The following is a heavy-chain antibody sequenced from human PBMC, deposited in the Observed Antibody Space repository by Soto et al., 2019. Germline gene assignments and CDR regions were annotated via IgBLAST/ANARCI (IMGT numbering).Heavy chain of an antibody. CDR1: GFSLSNARMG. J-gene: IGHJ6*02. V-gene: IGHV2-26*01. Sequence: QVTLKESGPVLVKPTETLTLTCTVSGFSLSNARMGVSWIRQPPGKALEWLAHIFSNDEKSYSTSLKSRPTIPKHTANRQVVLNIPNMDPVDTAKYSWARIGFGELLGYYYYGMDVWGQGTTVTVSS. D-gene: IGHD3-10*01. CDR3: ARIGFGELLGYYYYGMDV. CDR2: IFSNDEK.